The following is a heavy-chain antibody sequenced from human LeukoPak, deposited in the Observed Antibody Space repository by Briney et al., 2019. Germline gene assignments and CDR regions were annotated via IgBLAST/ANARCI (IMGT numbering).Heavy chain of an antibody. J-gene: IGHJ6*02. Sequence: SVKVSCKASGGTFSSYAISWVRQAPGQGLEWMGRIIPILGITNYAQKFQGRLTITADNSTSTAYMELSSLRSEDTAVYYCARDALYDILAGYSPTGMDVWGQGTTVTVSS. CDR2: IIPILGIT. CDR1: GGTFSSYA. D-gene: IGHD3-9*01. V-gene: IGHV1-69*04. CDR3: ARDALYDILAGYSPTGMDV.